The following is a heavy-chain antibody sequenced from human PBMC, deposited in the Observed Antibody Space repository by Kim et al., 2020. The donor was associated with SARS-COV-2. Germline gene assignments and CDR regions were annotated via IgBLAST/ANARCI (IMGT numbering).Heavy chain of an antibody. CDR1: GFSLNTGGAG. D-gene: IGHD2-2*01. CDR3: AHSVEGCSSTSCGWLDP. J-gene: IGHJ5*02. CDR2: LYWDDSE. Sequence: SGPTLVNPTQTLTLTCTFSGFSLNTGGAGVGWIRQPPGKALECLAVLYWDDSEHYSPSLKSRLTITKGTSENRVVLTMTNMDPVDTATYYCAHSVEGCSSTSCGWLDPWGQGTLVAVPS. V-gene: IGHV2-5*02.